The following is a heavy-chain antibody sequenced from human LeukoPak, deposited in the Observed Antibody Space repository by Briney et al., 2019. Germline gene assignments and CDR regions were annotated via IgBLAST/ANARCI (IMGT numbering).Heavy chain of an antibody. CDR3: ARVEMPTTIFDY. Sequence: ASETLSLTCTVSGGSISNYYWSWIRQPPGKGLEWIGYIYYSGSTDYNPSLKSRVTISVDTSKNQFSLKLSSVTAADTAVYYCARVEMPTTIFDYWGQGALVTVSS. J-gene: IGHJ4*02. V-gene: IGHV4-59*01. CDR1: GGSISNYY. D-gene: IGHD5-24*01. CDR2: IYYSGST.